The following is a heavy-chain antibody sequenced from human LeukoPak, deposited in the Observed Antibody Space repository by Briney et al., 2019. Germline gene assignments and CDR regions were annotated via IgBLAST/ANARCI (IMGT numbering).Heavy chain of an antibody. CDR2: ISWNSGSI. D-gene: IGHD6-19*01. CDR1: GFTFDDYA. CDR3: TTDMWLGYHYFDY. J-gene: IGHJ4*02. V-gene: IGHV3-9*01. Sequence: PGGSLRLSCAASGFTFDDYAMHWVRQAPGKGLEWVSGISWNSGSIGYADSVKGRFTISRDNAKNSLYLQMNSLRAEDTALYYCTTDMWLGYHYFDYWGQGTLVTVSS.